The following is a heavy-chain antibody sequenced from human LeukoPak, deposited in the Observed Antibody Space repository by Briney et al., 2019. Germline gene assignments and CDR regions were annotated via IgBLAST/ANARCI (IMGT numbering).Heavy chain of an antibody. CDR2: ISRSSSYI. D-gene: IGHD1-7*01. CDR1: GFTLCRYS. J-gene: IGHJ6*03. V-gene: IGHV3-21*01. Sequence: PGGPLTLPCGPSGFTLCRYSVMGLREARGKGVEGVLSISRSSSYIYYADSVKGRFTISRDNAKNSLYLQLNSLRAEDTAVYSCARSVGNGDWNFLGYYYMDVWGKGTTVTVSS. CDR3: ARSVGNGDWNFLGYYYMDV.